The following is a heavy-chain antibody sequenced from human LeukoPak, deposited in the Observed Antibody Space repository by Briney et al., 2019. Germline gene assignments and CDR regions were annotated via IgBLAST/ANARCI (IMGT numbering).Heavy chain of an antibody. CDR2: ISGGTT. CDR3: AKSVYHSGNY. CDR1: GFTIRTYG. Sequence: GGSLRLSCAASGFTIRTYGMSWVRQAPRKGLEWVSSISGGTTYYADSVKGRFTISRDNSKNTVSLQMNSLRAEDTAVYYCAKSVYHSGNYWGQGTLVTVSS. D-gene: IGHD2/OR15-2a*01. V-gene: IGHV3-23*01. J-gene: IGHJ4*02.